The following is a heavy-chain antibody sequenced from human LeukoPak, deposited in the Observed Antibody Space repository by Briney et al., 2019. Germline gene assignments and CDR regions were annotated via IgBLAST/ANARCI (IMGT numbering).Heavy chain of an antibody. CDR3: ARLISSGWIYFDY. Sequence: ASETLSLTCTVSGGSISSSSYYWGWIRQPPGMGLDWIGSIYYTGNTYYNPSFKSRVTISADTSKNQFSLRLSSVTAADTAVYYCARLISSGWIYFDYWGQGTLVTVSS. J-gene: IGHJ4*02. CDR1: GGSISSSSYY. V-gene: IGHV4-39*01. CDR2: IYYTGNT. D-gene: IGHD6-19*01.